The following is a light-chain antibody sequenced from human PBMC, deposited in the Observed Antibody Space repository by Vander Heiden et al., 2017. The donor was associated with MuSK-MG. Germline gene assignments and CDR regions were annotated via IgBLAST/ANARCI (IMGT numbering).Light chain of an antibody. CDR2: KAS. CDR1: QTISNW. J-gene: IGKJ4*01. V-gene: IGKV1-5*03. CDR3: QQDNSYPIT. Sequence: DIQMTQSPSTLSASVGDRVTITCRASQTISNWLAWYQQKPGKAPKVLIYKASSLESGVPSRFSGSGSGTEFTLTISSLQPDDFATYYCQQDNSYPITFGGGTKVEIK.